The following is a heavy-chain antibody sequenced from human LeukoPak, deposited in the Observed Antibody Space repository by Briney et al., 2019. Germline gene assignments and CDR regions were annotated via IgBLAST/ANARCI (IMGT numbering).Heavy chain of an antibody. CDR1: GFTFDDYA. CDR2: ISWNSGSI. CDR3: AKVLDDWYFDL. Sequence: PGGSLRLSCAASGFTFDDYAMHWVRQAPGKGLEWVSGISWNSGSIGYADSVKGRFTISRDNAKNSLYLQMNSLRAEDTALYYCAKVLDDWYFDLWGRGTLVTVSS. J-gene: IGHJ2*01. V-gene: IGHV3-9*01. D-gene: IGHD2/OR15-2a*01.